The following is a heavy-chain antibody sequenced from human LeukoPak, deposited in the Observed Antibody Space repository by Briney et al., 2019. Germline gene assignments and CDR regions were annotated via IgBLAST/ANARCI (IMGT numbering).Heavy chain of an antibody. CDR3: ARDFTGRYTIDY. J-gene: IGHJ4*02. CDR1: GFTFNDYN. Sequence: PGGSLRLSCAASGFTFNDYNMHWVRQVPGKGLEWVAFISYHGINKNDADSVKGRFTISRDNSENTVYLQINSLRPEDTAIYYCARDFTGRYTIDYWGQGTLVTVSS. D-gene: IGHD3-9*01. V-gene: IGHV3-30-3*01. CDR2: ISYHGINK.